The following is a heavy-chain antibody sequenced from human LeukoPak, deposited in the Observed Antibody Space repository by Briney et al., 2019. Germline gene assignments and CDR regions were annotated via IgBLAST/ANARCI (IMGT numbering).Heavy chain of an antibody. V-gene: IGHV4-39*07. CDR3: ARTTEDCSSTSCYQYWFDP. Sequence: SETLSLTRTVSGASISSTTYYWGWIRQPPRKGLEWIASIYYSGSTYYNPSLKSRVTISVDTSKNQFSLKVRSVTAADTAVYYCARTTEDCSSTSCYQYWFDPWGQGTLVTVSS. CDR1: GASISSTTYY. J-gene: IGHJ5*02. CDR2: IYYSGST. D-gene: IGHD2-2*01.